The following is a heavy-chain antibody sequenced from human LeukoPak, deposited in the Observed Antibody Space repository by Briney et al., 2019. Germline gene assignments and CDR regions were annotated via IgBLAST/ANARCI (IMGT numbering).Heavy chain of an antibody. V-gene: IGHV3-23*01. CDR2: ISGSGGST. CDR3: AKDRSCTNDICHGDFDY. D-gene: IGHD2-8*01. J-gene: IGHJ4*02. CDR1: GFTFSSYA. Sequence: GGSLRLSCAASGFTFSSYAVSWVRQAPGKGLEWVSSISGSGGSTYSADSVKGRSTISRDNSKNTLYLQMNSLRAEDTALYYCAKDRSCTNDICHGDFDYWGQGTLVTVSS.